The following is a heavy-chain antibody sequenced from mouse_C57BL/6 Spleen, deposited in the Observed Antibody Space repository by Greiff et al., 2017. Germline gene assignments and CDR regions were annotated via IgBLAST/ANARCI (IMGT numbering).Heavy chain of an antibody. CDR3: ASESSSCYCYSPMAMDY. V-gene: IGHV1-22*01. Sequence: EVQLQQSGPELVKPGASVKMSCKASGYTFTDYTMHWVKQSHGKSLEWIGYINPNNGGTSYNQTFKGKATLTVDKSSSTAYMELSSLTSEASAYYYCASESSSCYCYSPMAMDYWGQGTTVTVSS. CDR1: GYTFTDYT. J-gene: IGHJ4*01. CDR2: INPNNGGT. D-gene: IGHD6-5*01.